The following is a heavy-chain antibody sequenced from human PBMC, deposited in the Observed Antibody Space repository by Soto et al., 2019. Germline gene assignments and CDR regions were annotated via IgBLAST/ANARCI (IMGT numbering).Heavy chain of an antibody. D-gene: IGHD3-16*01. Sequence: SCAASGFTFDDYAMRWVRQAPGKGLEWVSSISWNSGDMGYADSVKGRFTISRDNAKDSLYLQMNNLRTEDTALYYCAKGLGATSGVALDYWGQGTLVTVSS. V-gene: IGHV3-9*01. CDR2: ISWNSGDM. J-gene: IGHJ4*02. CDR3: AKGLGATSGVALDY. CDR1: GFTFDDYA.